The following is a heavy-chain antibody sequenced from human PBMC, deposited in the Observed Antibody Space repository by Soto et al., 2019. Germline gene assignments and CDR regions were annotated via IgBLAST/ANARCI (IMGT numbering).Heavy chain of an antibody. CDR2: ISHDGAFT. CDR1: GFIFTDYS. V-gene: IGHV3-11*06. CDR3: TRDLDWLLFDY. D-gene: IGHD3-3*01. J-gene: IGHJ4*02. Sequence: QVQLVESGGGLVEPGGSLRLSCAASGFIFTDYSMTWIRQAPGKGLEWVSRISHDGAFTSYADSVKGRFTISRDNSKNTLYLQMNSLRAEDTAVYYCTRDLDWLLFDYWGQGTLVTVSS.